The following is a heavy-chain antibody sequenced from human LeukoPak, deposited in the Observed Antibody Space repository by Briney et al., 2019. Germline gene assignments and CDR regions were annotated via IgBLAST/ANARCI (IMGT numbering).Heavy chain of an antibody. CDR1: GDSISGSNYH. CDR2: VHHTGRA. V-gene: IGHV4-39*07. Sequence: PSETLSLTCTVSGDSISGSNYHWGWIRQPPGKGLEWLGTVHHTGRAFYNPSLRGRTTVSVDTSKNECSLKLTSVTAADTAVYYCAREPDAWGQGILVIVSS. CDR3: AREPDA. J-gene: IGHJ5*02.